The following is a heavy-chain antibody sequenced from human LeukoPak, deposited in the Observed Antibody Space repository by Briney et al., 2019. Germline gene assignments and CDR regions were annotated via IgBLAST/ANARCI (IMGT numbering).Heavy chain of an antibody. D-gene: IGHD3-10*01. J-gene: IGHJ4*02. Sequence: GGSLRLSCAASGFTFSNYTMNWVRQAPGKGLEWVSYISSRSSTIYYTDSVKGRFTISRDNSKNTLYLQMNSLRAEDTAVYYCAKGLNYYGSGHYFDYWGQGTLVTVSS. CDR1: GFTFSNYT. CDR3: AKGLNYYGSGHYFDY. V-gene: IGHV3-48*01. CDR2: ISSRSSTI.